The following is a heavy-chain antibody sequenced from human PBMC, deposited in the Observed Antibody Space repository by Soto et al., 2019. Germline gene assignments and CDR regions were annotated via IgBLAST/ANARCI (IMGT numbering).Heavy chain of an antibody. CDR1: GGSFSGYY. V-gene: IGHV4-34*01. CDR3: ARGLGNSSPSPWFDP. D-gene: IGHD6-6*01. CDR2: INHSGST. Sequence: SETLSLTCAVYGGSFSGYYWSWIRQPPGKGLEWVGEINHSGSTNYNPSLKSRVTISVDTSKNQFSLKLSSVTAADTAVYYCARGLGNSSPSPWFDPGGQGTRVT. J-gene: IGHJ5*02.